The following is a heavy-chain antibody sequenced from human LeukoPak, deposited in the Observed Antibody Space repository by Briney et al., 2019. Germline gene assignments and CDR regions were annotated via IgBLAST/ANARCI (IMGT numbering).Heavy chain of an antibody. Sequence: SETLSLTCTVSGGSISSHYWSWIRQPPGKGLEWIGYIYYSGSTNYNPSLKSRVTISVDTSKNQFSLKLSSVTAADTAVYYCARVGTYYDFWSGHYYYYMDVWGKGTTVTVSS. V-gene: IGHV4-59*11. CDR3: ARVGTYYDFWSGHYYYYMDV. CDR1: GGSISSHY. J-gene: IGHJ6*03. D-gene: IGHD3-3*01. CDR2: IYYSGST.